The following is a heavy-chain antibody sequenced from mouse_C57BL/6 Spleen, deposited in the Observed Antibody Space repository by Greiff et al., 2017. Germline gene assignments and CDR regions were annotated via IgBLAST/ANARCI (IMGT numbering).Heavy chain of an antibody. D-gene: IGHD1-1*01. CDR2: IWSGGST. Sequence: QVQLQQSGPGLVQPSQSLSITCPVSGFSLTSYGVHWVRQSPGKGLEWLGVIWSGGSTDYNAAFISRLSISKDNSKSQVFFKMNSLQADDTAIYYWASITTVAYYAMDYWGQGTSVTVSS. J-gene: IGHJ4*01. V-gene: IGHV2-2*01. CDR3: ASITTVAYYAMDY. CDR1: GFSLTSYG.